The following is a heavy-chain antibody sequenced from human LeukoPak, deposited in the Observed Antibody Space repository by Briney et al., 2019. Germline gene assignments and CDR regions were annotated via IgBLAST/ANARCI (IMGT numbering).Heavy chain of an antibody. CDR2: INPNSGGT. CDR1: GGTFSSYA. D-gene: IGHD3-22*01. V-gene: IGHV1-2*02. CDR3: ASDDSSGWNY. J-gene: IGHJ4*02. Sequence: GASVKVSCKASGGTFSSYAISWVRQAPGQGLEWMGWINPNSGGTNYAQKFQGRVTMTRDTSISTAYMELSRLRSDDTAVYYCASDDSSGWNYWGQGTLVTVSS.